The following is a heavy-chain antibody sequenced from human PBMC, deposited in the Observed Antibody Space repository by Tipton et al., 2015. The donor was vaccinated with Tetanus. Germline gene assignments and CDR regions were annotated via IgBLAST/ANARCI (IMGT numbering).Heavy chain of an antibody. CDR3: ARPSDKLRYYGMDV. D-gene: IGHD6-6*01. V-gene: IGHV3-11*01. CDR2: ITNTGSSA. CDR1: GFTFNDYY. Sequence: SLRLSCAPSGFTFNDYYMGWFRQAPGKGLERVSYITNTGSSAFYADSVKGRFTISRDNAQQSLFLQMNNLGAEDTAVYYCARPSDKLRYYGMDVWGQGTTVTVSS. J-gene: IGHJ6*02.